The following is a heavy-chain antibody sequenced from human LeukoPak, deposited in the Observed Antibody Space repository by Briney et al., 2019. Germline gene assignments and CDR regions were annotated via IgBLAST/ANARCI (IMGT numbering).Heavy chain of an antibody. CDR1: GGTFSSYA. CDR3: ARGRYYDFWSGYKGTDY. V-gene: IGHV1-18*01. Sequence: ASVKVSCKASGGTFSSYAISWVRQAPGQGLEWMGWISAYNGNTNYAQKLQGRVTMTADTSTSTAYMELRSLRSDDTAVYYCARGRYYDFWSGYKGTDYWGQGTLVTVSS. CDR2: ISAYNGNT. D-gene: IGHD3-3*01. J-gene: IGHJ4*02.